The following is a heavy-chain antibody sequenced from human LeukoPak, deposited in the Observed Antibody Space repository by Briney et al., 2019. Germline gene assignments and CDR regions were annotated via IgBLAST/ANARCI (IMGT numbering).Heavy chain of an antibody. J-gene: IGHJ1*01. CDR3: ATYSSRNAREFQS. D-gene: IGHD2-2*01. Sequence: GGSLRLSCAASGFTFSSYWMSWVRQAPGKGLEWVANIKQDGSEKYYVDSVKGRFTISRDNAKNSLYLQMNSLRAEDTAVYYCATYSSRNAREFQSWGQGTLVTVSS. CDR2: IKQDGSEK. CDR1: GFTFSSYW. V-gene: IGHV3-7*01.